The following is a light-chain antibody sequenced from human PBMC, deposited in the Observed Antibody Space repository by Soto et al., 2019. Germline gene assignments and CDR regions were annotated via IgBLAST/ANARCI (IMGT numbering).Light chain of an antibody. CDR1: QSIGRF. J-gene: IGKJ5*01. CDR3: EQSYCPPPFT. Sequence: DIQMTQSPSSLSASVGDRVTITCRASQSIGRFLNWYQQKPGKDPALLIYAASSLQSGVPSRFSVSGSVTDFTLTISGLQPEDCATYYGEQSYCPPPFTFGQGTRLEVK. CDR2: AAS. V-gene: IGKV1-39*01.